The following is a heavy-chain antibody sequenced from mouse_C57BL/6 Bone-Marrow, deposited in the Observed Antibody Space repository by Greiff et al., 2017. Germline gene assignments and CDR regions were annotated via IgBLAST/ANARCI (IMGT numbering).Heavy chain of an antibody. CDR1: GFTFSSYG. J-gene: IGHJ4*01. V-gene: IGHV5-6*01. CDR3: ASGLVDAMDY. CDR2: ISSGGSYT. Sequence: EVQVVESGGDLVKPGGSLKLSCAASGFTFSSYGMSWVRQTPDTRLEWVATISSGGSYTYYPDSVKGRFTISRDNAKNTLYLQMSSLKSEDTAMYYCASGLVDAMDYWGQGTSVTVSS.